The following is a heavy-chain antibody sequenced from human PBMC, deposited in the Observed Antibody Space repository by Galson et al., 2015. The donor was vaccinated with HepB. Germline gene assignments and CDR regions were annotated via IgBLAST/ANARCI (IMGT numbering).Heavy chain of an antibody. CDR2: IIPIFGTA. CDR1: GGTFSSYA. J-gene: IGHJ6*02. D-gene: IGHD2-2*01. CDR3: ARPVVVVPAAMPFYYYGMDV. Sequence: SVKVSCKASGGTFSSYAISWVRQAPGQGLEWMGGIIPIFGTANYAQKFQGRVTITADESTSTAYMELSSLRSEDTAVYYCARPVVVVPAAMPFYYYGMDVWGQGTTVTVSS. V-gene: IGHV1-69*13.